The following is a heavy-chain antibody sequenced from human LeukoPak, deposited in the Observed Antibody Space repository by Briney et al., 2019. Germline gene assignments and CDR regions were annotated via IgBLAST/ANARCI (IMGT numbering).Heavy chain of an antibody. CDR3: AKSMGRSGWYGGY. J-gene: IGHJ4*02. Sequence: GGSLRLSCVASGFTFNTFGMTWVRQAPGKGLEWVSGISDGGGSTYYADPVKGRFTISRDNSKNTVYLQMNSLRAEDTAIYYCAKSMGRSGWYGGYWGQGILVTVSS. D-gene: IGHD6-13*01. CDR1: GFTFNTFG. V-gene: IGHV3-23*01. CDR2: ISDGGGST.